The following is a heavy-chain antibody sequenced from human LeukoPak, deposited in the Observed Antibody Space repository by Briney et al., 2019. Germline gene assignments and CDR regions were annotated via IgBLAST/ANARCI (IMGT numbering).Heavy chain of an antibody. CDR2: INGDGRNI. D-gene: IGHD2-2*01. Sequence: GGSLRLSCVASGFTFSSYWMHWVRQDPRKGLVWVSRINGDGRNINYADSVRGRFTISRDNAKNTLYLQMNSLRAEDTAVYYCARVPAAPRSPLDYWGQGTLVTVSS. J-gene: IGHJ4*02. V-gene: IGHV3-74*01. CDR3: ARVPAAPRSPLDY. CDR1: GFTFSSYW.